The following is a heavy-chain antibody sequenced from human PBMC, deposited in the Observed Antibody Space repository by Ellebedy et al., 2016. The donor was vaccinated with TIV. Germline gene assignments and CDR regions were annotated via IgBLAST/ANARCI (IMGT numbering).Heavy chain of an antibody. V-gene: IGHV3-30*04. CDR1: GFIFGNYA. CDR2: ILYDGNNK. J-gene: IGHJ4*02. CDR3: ARDRSYSPTY. D-gene: IGHD1-26*01. Sequence: GGSLRLXXAASGFIFGNYAMNWVRQTPGKGLEGVAFILYDGNNKYYADSVKGRFTLSRDNAKNTLYLEMNSLRAEDTAVYFCARDRSYSPTYWGQGTLVTVSS.